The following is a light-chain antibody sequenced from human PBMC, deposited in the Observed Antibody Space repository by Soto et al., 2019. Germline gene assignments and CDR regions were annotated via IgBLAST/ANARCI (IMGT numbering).Light chain of an antibody. CDR2: RNT. CDR3: AAWDDSLSGVV. Sequence: QSVLTQPPSASGTPGQRVTISCSGSSSNIGSNYVYWYQQLPGTAPKLLIYRNTQRPSGVPDRFSGSKSGTSACLAISGLRSEDEADYYCAAWDDSLSGVVFGGGTKLSVL. J-gene: IGLJ2*01. CDR1: SSNIGSNY. V-gene: IGLV1-47*01.